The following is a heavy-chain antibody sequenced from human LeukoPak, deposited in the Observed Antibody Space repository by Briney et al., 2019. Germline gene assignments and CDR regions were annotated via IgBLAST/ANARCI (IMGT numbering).Heavy chain of an antibody. Sequence: PGVSLRLSCSVSLFSFSNYDMHWVRPPPGRGLECVTFIRWDGTDNSYADSVKGRFTISRDNSKNTLHLQMNSVRPADTAVYYCYGEGYWGEGTLVTVSS. CDR1: LFSFSNYD. V-gene: IGHV3-30*02. D-gene: IGHD4-17*01. J-gene: IGHJ4*02. CDR2: IRWDGTDN. CDR3: YGEGY.